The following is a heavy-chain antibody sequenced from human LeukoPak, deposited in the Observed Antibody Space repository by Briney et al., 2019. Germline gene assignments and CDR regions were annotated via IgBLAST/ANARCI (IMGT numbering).Heavy chain of an antibody. CDR2: INHSGST. CDR3: ARGTLDTALDRYFDY. CDR1: GFTFSSHA. Sequence: NPGGSLRLSCAASGFTFSSHAMSWVRQAPGKGLEWIGEINHSGSTNYNPSLKSRVTISVDTSKNQFSLKLSSVTAADTAVYYCARGTLDTALDRYFDYWGQGTLVTVSS. D-gene: IGHD5-18*01. J-gene: IGHJ4*02. V-gene: IGHV4-4*02.